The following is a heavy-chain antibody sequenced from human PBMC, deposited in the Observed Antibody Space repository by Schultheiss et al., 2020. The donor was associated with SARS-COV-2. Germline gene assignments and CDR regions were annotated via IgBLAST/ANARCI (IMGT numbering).Heavy chain of an antibody. CDR2: IYYSGST. CDR3: ARVREYCTNGVCQGRFDY. Sequence: SETLSLTCTVSGGSISSGGYYWSWIRQHPGKGLEWIGYIYYSGSTYYNPSLKSRVTISVDTSKNQFFLKLSSVTAADTAVYYCARVREYCTNGVCQGRFDYWGQGTLVTVSS. V-gene: IGHV4-31*03. D-gene: IGHD2-8*01. CDR1: GGSISSGGYY. J-gene: IGHJ4*02.